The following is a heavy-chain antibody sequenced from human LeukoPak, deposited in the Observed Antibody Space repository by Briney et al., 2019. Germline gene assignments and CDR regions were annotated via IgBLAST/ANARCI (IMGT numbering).Heavy chain of an antibody. CDR2: ISSSSSYI. CDR3: ARVLGSYYDYYMDV. CDR1: GFTFSSYS. V-gene: IGHV3-21*01. J-gene: IGHJ6*03. D-gene: IGHD1-26*01. Sequence: GGSLRLSCAASGFTFSSYSMNWVRQAPGKGLEWVSSISSSSSYIYYADSVKGRFTISRDNAKNSLYLQMNSLRAEDTAVYYCARVLGSYYDYYMDVWGKGTRSPSP.